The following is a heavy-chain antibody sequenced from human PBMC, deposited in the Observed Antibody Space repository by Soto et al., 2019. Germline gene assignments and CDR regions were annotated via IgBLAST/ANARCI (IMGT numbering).Heavy chain of an antibody. CDR3: TGGTNVMDV. CDR2: IWFDGSNK. Sequence: PGGSLRLSCAASGSTFSNYGMHWVRQAPGKGLEWVAVIWFDGSNKYYADSVKGRFTISRDNSKNTLYLQMNSLRAEDTAVYYCTGGTNVMDVWGQGTMVTVSS. D-gene: IGHD1-7*01. J-gene: IGHJ6*02. CDR1: GSTFSNYG. V-gene: IGHV3-33*01.